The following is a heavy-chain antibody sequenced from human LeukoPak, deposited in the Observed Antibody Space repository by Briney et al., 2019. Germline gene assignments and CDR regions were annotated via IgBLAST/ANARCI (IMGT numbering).Heavy chain of an antibody. J-gene: IGHJ4*02. V-gene: IGHV4-59*01. D-gene: IGHD5-24*01. CDR3: ARGPKDGYNQFDY. Sequence: PSETLSLTCTVSGGPISSYYWSWIRQPPGKGLEWIGYIYYSGSTNYNPSLKSRVTISVDTSKNQFSLKLSSVTAADTAVYYCARGPKDGYNQFDYWGQGTLVTVSS. CDR1: GGPISSYY. CDR2: IYYSGST.